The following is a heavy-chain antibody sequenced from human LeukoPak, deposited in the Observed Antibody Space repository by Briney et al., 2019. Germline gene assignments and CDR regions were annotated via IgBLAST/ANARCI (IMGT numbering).Heavy chain of an antibody. Sequence: GESLKISCKGSGYSFTSYWIGWVRQMPGKGLEWTGIIYPGDSDTRYSPSFQGQVTISADKSISTAYLQWSSLKASDTAMYYCARQTTVTYYYYYYYYMDVWGKGTTVTVSS. CDR1: GYSFTSYW. D-gene: IGHD4-11*01. CDR3: ARQTTVTYYYYYYYYMDV. J-gene: IGHJ6*03. CDR2: IYPGDSDT. V-gene: IGHV5-51*01.